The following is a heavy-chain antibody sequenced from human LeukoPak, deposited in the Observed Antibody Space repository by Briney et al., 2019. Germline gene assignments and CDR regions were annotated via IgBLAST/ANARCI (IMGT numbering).Heavy chain of an antibody. Sequence: SVKVSCKASGGTFRSYTISWVRQAPGQGLEWMGRIIPILGIANYAQKFQGRVTITADKSTSTAYMELSSLRSEDTAVYYCASLIAAAGTGWFDPWGQGTLVTVSS. CDR3: ASLIAAAGTGWFDP. D-gene: IGHD6-13*01. J-gene: IGHJ5*02. CDR2: IIPILGIA. V-gene: IGHV1-69*02. CDR1: GGTFRSYT.